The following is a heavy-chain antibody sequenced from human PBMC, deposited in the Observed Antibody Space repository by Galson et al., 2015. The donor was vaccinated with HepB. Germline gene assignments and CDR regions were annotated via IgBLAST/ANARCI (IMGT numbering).Heavy chain of an antibody. D-gene: IGHD6-19*01. CDR1: GFTVSSSY. V-gene: IGHV3-66*02. Sequence: SLRLSCAASGFTVSSSYMTWVRQAPGKGLEWVSVIYSAGNTYNADSVKGRFSISRDNSKNRLSLQMNSLRAEDTAVYYCARGAVNYYYGMDVWGQGTTVTVSS. CDR2: IYSAGNT. CDR3: ARGAVNYYYGMDV. J-gene: IGHJ6*02.